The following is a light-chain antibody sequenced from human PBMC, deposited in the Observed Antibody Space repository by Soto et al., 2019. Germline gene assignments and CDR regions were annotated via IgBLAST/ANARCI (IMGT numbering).Light chain of an antibody. J-gene: IGKJ1*01. V-gene: IGKV3-20*01. Sequence: EIVLTQSPGTLSLSPGERATLSCRASQSVSSSYLAWYQQKPGQAPRLLIYGASSRATGIPDRFSGSGSGTDFTLTISRLEPEDFAVYYCQQYGSSRTLGQGTKGDIK. CDR3: QQYGSSRT. CDR1: QSVSSSY. CDR2: GAS.